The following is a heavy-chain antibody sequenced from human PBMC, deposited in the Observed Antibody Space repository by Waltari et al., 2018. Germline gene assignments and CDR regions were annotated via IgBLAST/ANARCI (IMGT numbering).Heavy chain of an antibody. CDR1: GGSISSSSYY. J-gene: IGHJ4*02. CDR3: ARIDYDFWSGYPDY. CDR2: IYYSWST. D-gene: IGHD3-3*01. V-gene: IGHV4-39*07. Sequence: QLQLQESGPGLVKPSETLSLTCTVSGGSISSSSYYWGWIRQPPGKGLEWIGSIYYSWSTYYNPSLKSRVTISVDTSKNQFSLKLSSVTAADTAVYYCARIDYDFWSGYPDYWGQGTLVTVSS.